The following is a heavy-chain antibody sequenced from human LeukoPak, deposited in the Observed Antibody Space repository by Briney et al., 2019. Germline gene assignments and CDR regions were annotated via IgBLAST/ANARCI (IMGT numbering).Heavy chain of an antibody. CDR1: GYTFTDYY. V-gene: IGHV1-2*06. J-gene: IGHJ4*02. CDR3: ASLSSSGWSDYFDY. Sequence: ASVRVSCKASGYTFTDYYIHWVRQAPGHGLEWMGRINPNYDDTNSAPRFQGRVTMTRDTSISTAYMELSRLRSDDTAVYYCASLSSSGWSDYFDYWGQGTLVTVSS. D-gene: IGHD6-19*01. CDR2: INPNYDDT.